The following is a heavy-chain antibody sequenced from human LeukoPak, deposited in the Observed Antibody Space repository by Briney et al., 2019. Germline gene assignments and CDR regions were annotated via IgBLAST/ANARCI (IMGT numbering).Heavy chain of an antibody. V-gene: IGHV3-30-3*01. CDR1: GFTFSSYA. Sequence: GGSLRLSCAASGFTFSSYAMHWVRQAPGKGLEWVAVISYDGSNKYYADSVKGRFTISRDNSKNTLYLQMNSLRAEDTAVYYCARDADYGDYGYYFDYWGQGTLVTVSS. J-gene: IGHJ4*02. D-gene: IGHD4-17*01. CDR3: ARDADYGDYGYYFDY. CDR2: ISYDGSNK.